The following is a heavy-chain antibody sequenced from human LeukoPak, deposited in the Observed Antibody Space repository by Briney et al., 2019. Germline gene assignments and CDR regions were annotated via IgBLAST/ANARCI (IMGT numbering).Heavy chain of an antibody. V-gene: IGHV5-51*01. CDR3: ASHLTSGGGWCIVDT. CDR2: PYPADSDT. J-gene: IGHJ5*02. D-gene: IGHD2-21*01. CDR1: RYSFSTYW. Sequence: GEALKISCKASRYSFSTYWIGWVRQMPGKGLEWMGIPYPADSDTKSSPSFEGQVAISADTSISTTYLQWSSLTAWDTATHYCASHLTSGGGWCIVDTWGQGTPVTASS.